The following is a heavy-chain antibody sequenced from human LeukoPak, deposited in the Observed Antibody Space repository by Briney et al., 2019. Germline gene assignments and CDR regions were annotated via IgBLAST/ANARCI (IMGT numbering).Heavy chain of an antibody. CDR1: GGTFTTYY. J-gene: IGHJ3*02. CDR3: ARVRDGYNDAYDI. D-gene: IGHD5-24*01. Sequence: ASVKVSCKASGGTFTTYYIHWVRQAPGQGLEWMGIISPSGAITSYAQKFQGRVTMTSDMSTRTVYMELSSLRSEDTAVYYCARVRDGYNDAYDIWGQGTMVTVSS. V-gene: IGHV1-46*01. CDR2: ISPSGAIT.